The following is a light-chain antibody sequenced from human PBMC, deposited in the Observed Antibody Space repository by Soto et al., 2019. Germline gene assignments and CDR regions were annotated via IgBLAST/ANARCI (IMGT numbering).Light chain of an antibody. CDR1: QSVSSNY. CDR2: GAS. J-gene: IGKJ3*01. Sequence: EIVLTQSPGTLSLSPGERVTLSCRASQSVSSNYLAWYQQKPGQAPRVLIYGASTRATGIPDRFSGSGSGTDFTLTISRLEPEDFAVYYCQQYGTSPRTFGPGTKVDIK. CDR3: QQYGTSPRT. V-gene: IGKV3-20*01.